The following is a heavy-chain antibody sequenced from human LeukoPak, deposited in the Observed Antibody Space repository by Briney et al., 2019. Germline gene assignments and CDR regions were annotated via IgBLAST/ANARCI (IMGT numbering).Heavy chain of an antibody. CDR2: INWNGGST. CDR1: GFTFDDYG. D-gene: IGHD6-19*01. V-gene: IGHV3-20*01. Sequence: GGSLRLSCAASGFTFDDYGMSWVRQAPGKGLEWVSGINWNGGSTGYADSVKGRFTISRDNAKNSLYLQVNSLRAEDTALYHCARVRFGIAVAGTFYSHGNYYFDYWGQGTLVTVSS. CDR3: ARVRFGIAVAGTFYSHGNYYFDY. J-gene: IGHJ4*02.